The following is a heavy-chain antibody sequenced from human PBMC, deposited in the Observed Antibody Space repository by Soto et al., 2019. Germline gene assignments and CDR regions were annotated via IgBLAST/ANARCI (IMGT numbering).Heavy chain of an antibody. D-gene: IGHD6-13*01. J-gene: IGHJ6*02. Sequence: PGGSLRLSCAASGFTFSSYAMSWVRQAPGKGLEWVSVIYSGGSTYYADSVKGRFTISRDNSKNTLYLQMNSLRAEDTAGYYCATGAAAGTYYYGMDVWGQGTTVTVSS. V-gene: IGHV3-53*01. CDR3: ATGAAAGTYYYGMDV. CDR2: IYSGGST. CDR1: GFTFSSYA.